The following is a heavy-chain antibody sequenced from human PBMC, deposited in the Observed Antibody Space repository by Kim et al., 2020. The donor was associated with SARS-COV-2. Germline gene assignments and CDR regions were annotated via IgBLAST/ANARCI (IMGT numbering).Heavy chain of an antibody. Sequence: GGSLRLSCAASGFTFSSYGMHWVRQAPGKGLEWVAVISYDGSNKYYADSVKGRFTISRDNSKNTLYLQMNSLRAEDTAVYYCAKDFKSLSSGWDTDYWGQGTLVTVSS. CDR3: AKDFKSLSSGWDTDY. J-gene: IGHJ4*02. D-gene: IGHD6-19*01. CDR1: GFTFSSYG. CDR2: ISYDGSNK. V-gene: IGHV3-30*18.